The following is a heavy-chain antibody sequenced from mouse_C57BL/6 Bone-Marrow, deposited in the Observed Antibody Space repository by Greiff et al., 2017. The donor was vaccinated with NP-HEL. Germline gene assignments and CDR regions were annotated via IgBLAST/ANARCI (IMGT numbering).Heavy chain of an antibody. CDR2: IHPNSGST. CDR1: GYTFTSYW. CDR3: ARWAPLYAMDY. Sequence: QVQLQQPGAELVKPGASVKLSCKASGYTFTSYWMHWVKQRPGQGLEWIGMIHPNSGSTNYNEKFKSKATLTVDNSSSTAYMQLSSLTSEDSAVYYCARWAPLYAMDYWGQGTSVTVSS. V-gene: IGHV1-64*01. J-gene: IGHJ4*01.